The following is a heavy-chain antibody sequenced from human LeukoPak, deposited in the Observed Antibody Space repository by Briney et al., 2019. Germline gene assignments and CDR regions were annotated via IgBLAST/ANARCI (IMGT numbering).Heavy chain of an antibody. Sequence: PGRSLRLSCAASGFTFSGYGIHWVRQAPEKGLEWVATIEQDGTKEYYVDSVKGRFTISRDNAKNSLYLQMNSLRADDTAVYYCVRDFDYWGQGTLVTVSS. CDR3: VRDFDY. CDR1: GFTFSGYG. CDR2: IEQDGTKE. V-gene: IGHV3-7*01. J-gene: IGHJ4*02.